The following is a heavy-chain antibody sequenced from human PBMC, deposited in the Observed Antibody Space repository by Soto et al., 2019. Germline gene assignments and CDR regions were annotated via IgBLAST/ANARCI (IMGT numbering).Heavy chain of an antibody. CDR3: VRGDGDYYDGNGYLGRH. CDR2: LKSDGSGT. V-gene: IGHV3-74*01. D-gene: IGHD3-22*01. Sequence: EVQLVESGGGLVQPGGSLRLSCAASGFTFSSYWMHWVRQAPGKGLVWVSRLKSDGSGTTYADSVKGRLTISRDNAKKQLYLQMNSLRAEDTAVYYCVRGDGDYYDGNGYLGRHWGQGTLVTVSS. CDR1: GFTFSSYW. J-gene: IGHJ4*02.